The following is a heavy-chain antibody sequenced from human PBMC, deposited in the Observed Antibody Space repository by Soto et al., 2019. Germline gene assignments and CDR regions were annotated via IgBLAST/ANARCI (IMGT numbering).Heavy chain of an antibody. V-gene: IGHV4-34*02. Sequence: QVQLQQWGAGLLKASETLSLTCVVSGGTCSGYFWTWLRQSPGRGLEWIGEISHIGGRNYNPAFQSRVIMSVDSSTNHVSLKLSSVTAADSATYFCARGLAYDSPITVAEPFDSWGQGTLVTVSS. CDR2: ISHIGGR. J-gene: IGHJ4*02. CDR3: ARGLAYDSPITVAEPFDS. CDR1: GGTCSGYF. D-gene: IGHD6-19*01.